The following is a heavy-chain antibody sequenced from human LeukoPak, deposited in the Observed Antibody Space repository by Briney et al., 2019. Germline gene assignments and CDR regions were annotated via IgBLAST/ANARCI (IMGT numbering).Heavy chain of an antibody. CDR1: GFSFSSYG. J-gene: IGHJ6*03. CDR3: ARDPYNGNYGDSYYYYMDV. Sequence: PGGSLRLSCAASGFSFSSYGMHWVRQAPGKGLEWVAFTRFDGSNKYYADSVKGRFTISRDNAKNSLYLQMNSLRAEDTAIYYCARDPYNGNYGDSYYYYMDVWGKGTTVTISS. D-gene: IGHD1-26*01. V-gene: IGHV3-30*02. CDR2: TRFDGSNK.